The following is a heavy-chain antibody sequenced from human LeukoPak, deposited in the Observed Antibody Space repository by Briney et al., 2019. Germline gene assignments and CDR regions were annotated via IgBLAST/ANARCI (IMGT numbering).Heavy chain of an antibody. CDR3: ARKWGYSYGSHFTSYRNTNWFDP. D-gene: IGHD5-18*01. J-gene: IGHJ5*02. V-gene: IGHV4-34*01. CDR2: INHSGGT. CDR1: GGSFSGYY. Sequence: PSETLSLTCAVYGGSFSGYYWTWIRQPPGKGLEWIGEINHSGGTNYNPSLKSRVTISVDTSKNQFSLKLSSVTAADTAVYYCARKWGYSYGSHFTSYRNTNWFDPWGQGTLVTVSS.